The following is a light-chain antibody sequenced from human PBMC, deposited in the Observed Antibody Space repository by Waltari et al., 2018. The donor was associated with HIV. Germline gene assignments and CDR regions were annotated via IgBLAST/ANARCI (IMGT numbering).Light chain of an antibody. CDR2: EDY. CDR3: QSFDANNHWV. Sequence: FMLTQPHSVSESPGKTVTISCTRSSGSIASNYVQWFPQRPGNAPTTMLYEDYQRPSGVPDRFSGTIVKSSNSASLTISGVKTEDEADYYCQSFDANNHWVFGGGTRLTVL. CDR1: SGSIASNY. J-gene: IGLJ3*02. V-gene: IGLV6-57*03.